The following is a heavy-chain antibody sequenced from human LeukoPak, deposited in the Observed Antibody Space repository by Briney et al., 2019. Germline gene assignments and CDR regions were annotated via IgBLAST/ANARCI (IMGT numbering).Heavy chain of an antibody. Sequence: GALVKVSCKASGGTFSSYAISWVRQAPGQGLEWMGGIIPIFGTANYAQKFQGRVTITADESTSTAYMELSSLRSEDTAVYYCARDLGRGSSGWFEPDFDYWGQGTLVTVSS. CDR1: GGTFSSYA. V-gene: IGHV1-69*13. CDR2: IIPIFGTA. J-gene: IGHJ4*02. CDR3: ARDLGRGSSGWFEPDFDY. D-gene: IGHD6-19*01.